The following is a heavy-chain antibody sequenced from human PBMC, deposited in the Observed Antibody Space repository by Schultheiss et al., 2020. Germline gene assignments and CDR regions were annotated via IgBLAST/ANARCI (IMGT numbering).Heavy chain of an antibody. CDR2: ISGSGGST. V-gene: IGHV3-23*01. Sequence: GGSLRLSCAASGFTFSSYAMSWVRQAPGKGLEWVSAISGSGGSTYYADSVKGRFTISRDNSKNTLYLQMNSLRAEDTAVYYCAKDPGSIFGVVIFYYGMDVWGQGTTVTVSS. J-gene: IGHJ6*02. D-gene: IGHD3-3*01. CDR1: GFTFSSYA. CDR3: AKDPGSIFGVVIFYYGMDV.